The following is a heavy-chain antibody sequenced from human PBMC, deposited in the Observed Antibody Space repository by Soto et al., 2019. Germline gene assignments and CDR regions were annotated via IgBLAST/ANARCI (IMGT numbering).Heavy chain of an antibody. CDR2: IIPISETT. CDR3: ARSQGSSTSLEIYYYYYYGMDV. CDR1: GGTFSSYV. J-gene: IGHJ6*02. Sequence: QVQLVQSGAEVKKPGSSVKVSCKASGGTFSSYVISWVRQAPGQGLEWMGGIIPISETTNYAQKFQGRVTITADESKSTAYMELSSLRSEDTAVYYCARSQGSSTSLEIYYYYYYGMDVWGQGTTVTVSS. V-gene: IGHV1-69*01. D-gene: IGHD2-2*01.